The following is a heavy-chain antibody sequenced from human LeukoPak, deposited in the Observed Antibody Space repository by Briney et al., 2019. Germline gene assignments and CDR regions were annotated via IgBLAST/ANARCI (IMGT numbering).Heavy chain of an antibody. Sequence: ASVKVSCKASGYTFNNYGISWVRQAPGQGLEWMGWIGLYKGNTKYAQNFQGRITVTSDTSTSTAYMELRSLRSDDTAVYYCARDPSGSYYSANAFDIWGQGTMVTASS. CDR3: ARDPSGSYYSANAFDI. J-gene: IGHJ3*02. V-gene: IGHV1-18*01. CDR2: IGLYKGNT. D-gene: IGHD1-26*01. CDR1: GYTFNNYG.